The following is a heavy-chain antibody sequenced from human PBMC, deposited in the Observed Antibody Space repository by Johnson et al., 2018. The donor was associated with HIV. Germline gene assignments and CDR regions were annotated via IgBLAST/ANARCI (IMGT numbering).Heavy chain of an antibody. D-gene: IGHD1-1*01. CDR1: GFTVSSNY. CDR2: IYSGGST. Sequence: VQLVESGGGLVQPGGSLRLSCAASGFTVSSNYMSWVRQAPGKGLEWVSVIYSGGSTYYADSVKGRFTISRDNSKNTLYLQMNSLGVEDTAVYYCARDSRRRTRAVGWADAFDIWGQGTMVSVSS. J-gene: IGHJ3*02. CDR3: ARDSRRRTRAVGWADAFDI. V-gene: IGHV3-66*02.